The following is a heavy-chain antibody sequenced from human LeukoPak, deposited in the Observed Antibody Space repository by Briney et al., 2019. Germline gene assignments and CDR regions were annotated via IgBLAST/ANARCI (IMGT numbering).Heavy chain of an antibody. Sequence: TSETLSLTCTVPGDSVSRYHWTWIRQPPGKGLEYIGYIYSTGNTNYNPTLKSRLTISVDTSKYQFSLKLNSMTAADTAVYYCGRRFDSWGQGTLVTVSS. CDR3: GRRFDS. CDR2: IYSTGNT. V-gene: IGHV4-59*08. J-gene: IGHJ4*02. CDR1: GDSVSRYH.